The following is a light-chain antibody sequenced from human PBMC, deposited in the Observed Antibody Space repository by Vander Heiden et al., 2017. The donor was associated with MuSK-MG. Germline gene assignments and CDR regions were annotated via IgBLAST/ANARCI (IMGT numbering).Light chain of an antibody. CDR2: QDS. J-gene: IGLJ2*01. CDR1: KLGEKY. Sequence: SYELTQPPSVSVSPGQTASITCSGDKLGEKYACWYQQKPGQSPVLVIYQDSKRPSGIPERFSGSNSGNTATLTISGTQAMDEADYYCQAWDSSAFGGGTKLTVL. V-gene: IGLV3-1*01. CDR3: QAWDSSA.